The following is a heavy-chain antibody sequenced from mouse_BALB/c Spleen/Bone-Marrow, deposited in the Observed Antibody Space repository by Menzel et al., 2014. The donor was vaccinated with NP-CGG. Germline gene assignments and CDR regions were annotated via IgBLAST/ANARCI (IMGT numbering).Heavy chain of an antibody. CDR1: GFDFSRYW. D-gene: IGHD1-2*01. CDR3: AKNYYYGCVAY. V-gene: IGHV4-1*02. J-gene: IGHJ3*01. Sequence: EVQGVESGGGLVQPGGSLKLSCAASGFDFSRYWMTWVRQAPGKGLEWIGEINPDSSTINYTPSLKDKFIISRDNAKNTLYLQMRKVRSEDTALHYCAKNYYYGCVAYWGQGTLVTVSA. CDR2: INPDSSTI.